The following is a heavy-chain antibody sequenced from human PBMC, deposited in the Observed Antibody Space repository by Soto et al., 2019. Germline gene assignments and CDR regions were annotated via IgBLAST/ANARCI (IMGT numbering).Heavy chain of an antibody. V-gene: IGHV1-58*01. CDR1: GFTFTSSA. Sequence: QMQLVQSGPEVKKPGTSVKVSCKASGFTFTSSAVQWVRQARGQRLEWIGWIVVGSGNTNYAQKFQERVTLTRDMSTSAAYMELSSLRSEDTAVYYCAAELRYSGSHDPPGYWGQGTLVTVSS. J-gene: IGHJ4*02. D-gene: IGHD1-26*01. CDR2: IVVGSGNT. CDR3: AAELRYSGSHDPPGY.